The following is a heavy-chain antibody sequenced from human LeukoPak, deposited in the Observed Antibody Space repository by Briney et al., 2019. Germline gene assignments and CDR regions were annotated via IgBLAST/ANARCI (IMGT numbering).Heavy chain of an antibody. CDR3: ARHPTGEYDILTGAFDY. D-gene: IGHD3-9*01. J-gene: IGHJ4*02. Sequence: PSETLSLTCTVSGGSISSYYWSWIRQPPGKGLEWIGYIYYSGSTNYNPSLKSRVTISVDTSKNQFSLKLSSVTAADTAVYYCARHPTGEYDILTGAFDYWGQGTLVTVSS. CDR1: GGSISSYY. V-gene: IGHV4-59*01. CDR2: IYYSGST.